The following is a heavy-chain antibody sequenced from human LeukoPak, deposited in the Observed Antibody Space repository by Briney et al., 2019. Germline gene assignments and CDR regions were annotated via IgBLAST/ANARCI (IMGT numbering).Heavy chain of an antibody. CDR1: AYTFSNYG. V-gene: IGHV1-18*01. Sequence: ASVKVSCKASAYTFSNYGFNWVRQAPGQGLEWMGWISAYNGNTKYAQKPQGRFTMSTDTSTSTAYMELRSLTSDDTAVYYCARDLDGSGSYYTDYWGQGTLVTVSS. D-gene: IGHD3-10*01. CDR3: ARDLDGSGSYYTDY. J-gene: IGHJ4*02. CDR2: ISAYNGNT.